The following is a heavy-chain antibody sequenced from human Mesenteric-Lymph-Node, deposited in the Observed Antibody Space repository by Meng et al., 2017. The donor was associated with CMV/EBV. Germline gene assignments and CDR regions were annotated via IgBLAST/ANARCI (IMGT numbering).Heavy chain of an antibody. CDR1: GYSISSGYY. Sequence: SETLSLTCTVSGYSISSGYYWGWSRQSPGKGMEWIGNIFESGTTYYAPSLKSRVTISVDTSKNQFSLKLRSVTAADTAVYYCARDVDFYYGLDVWGQGTTVTVSS. CDR2: IFESGTT. V-gene: IGHV4-38-2*02. J-gene: IGHJ6*02. CDR3: ARDVDFYYGLDV. D-gene: IGHD3-3*01.